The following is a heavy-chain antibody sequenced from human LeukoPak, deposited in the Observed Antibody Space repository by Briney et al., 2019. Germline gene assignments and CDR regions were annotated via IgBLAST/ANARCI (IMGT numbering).Heavy chain of an antibody. CDR2: IQYDGNTK. CDR1: GFTFTTYA. CDR3: AKRGGTYSYYYYMDV. J-gene: IGHJ6*03. Sequence: QTGGSLRLSCVASGFTFTTYAMHWVRKAPGKGLEWVAFIQYDGNTKYYVDSVKGRFTISRDTSKNTLFLQMSSLRAEDTAVYYCAKRGGTYSYYYYMDVWGKGTTVTVSS. D-gene: IGHD1-26*01. V-gene: IGHV3-30*02.